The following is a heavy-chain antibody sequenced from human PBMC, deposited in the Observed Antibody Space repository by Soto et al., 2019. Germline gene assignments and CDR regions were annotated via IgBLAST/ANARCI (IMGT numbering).Heavy chain of an antibody. Sequence: VQLVESGGGLVQPGGSLRLSCAASGFSFSSYWMHWVRQAPGKGLVWVSRINSDGSSTSYADSVRGRFTISRDNAKNTLYLQMNSLRAEDRAVYYCARETNWGPDYWGQGTLVTVSS. CDR1: GFSFSSYW. CDR3: ARETNWGPDY. CDR2: INSDGSST. D-gene: IGHD7-27*01. V-gene: IGHV3-74*01. J-gene: IGHJ4*02.